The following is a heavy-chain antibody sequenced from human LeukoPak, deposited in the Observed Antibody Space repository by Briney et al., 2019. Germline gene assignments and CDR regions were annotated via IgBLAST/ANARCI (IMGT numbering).Heavy chain of an antibody. J-gene: IGHJ6*03. CDR2: MNPNSGNT. V-gene: IGHV1-8*01. CDR1: GYTFTSYD. CDR3: ARALNRTTESYYYLDV. Sequence: ASVKVSCTATGYTFTSYDINWVRQATGQGLEWMGWMNPNSGNTGYAQKFQGRVTMTKNTSITTAYIELSSLRSEDTAVYYCARALNRTTESYYYLDVWGKGTTVTVSS. D-gene: IGHD2/OR15-2a*01.